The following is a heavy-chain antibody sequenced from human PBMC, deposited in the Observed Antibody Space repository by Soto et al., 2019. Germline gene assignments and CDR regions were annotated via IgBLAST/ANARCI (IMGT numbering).Heavy chain of an antibody. CDR2: IYSSGIT. Sequence: KPSEPLSLTFTVSGGSISSGGYYWNWIRQHPGKGLEWIGHIYSSGITHYSPSLESRLTISIDTSKNLLSLKLTSVTAADTAIYYGASDHGTRLDAGWGKGTLVTVSS. CDR1: GGSISSGGYY. J-gene: IGHJ4*02. CDR3: ASDHGTRLDAG. D-gene: IGHD1-1*01. V-gene: IGHV4-31*03.